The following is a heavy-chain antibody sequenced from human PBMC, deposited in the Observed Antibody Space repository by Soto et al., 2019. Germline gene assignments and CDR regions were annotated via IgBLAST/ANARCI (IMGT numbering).Heavy chain of an antibody. CDR1: GDSIVRGTYF. CDR2: ISSSGTT. CDR3: ARGIAARPPFFDN. Sequence: PSETLSLTCNVSGDSIVRGTYFWSWIRQPPGRGLEWIGYISSSGTTYYKSSLKSRLTISAATSKNQFSLNLTSVTVADTAAYYCARGIAARPPFFDNWGQGTLVTVSS. V-gene: IGHV4-30-4*01. J-gene: IGHJ4*02. D-gene: IGHD6-6*01.